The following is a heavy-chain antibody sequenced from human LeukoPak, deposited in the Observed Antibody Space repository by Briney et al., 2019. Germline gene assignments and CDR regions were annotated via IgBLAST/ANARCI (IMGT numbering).Heavy chain of an antibody. CDR1: GFTFSTYG. J-gene: IGHJ6*02. CDR3: ARGGGLDV. Sequence: GGSLRLSCVASGFTFSTYGMHWVRQVPGKGLEWVASINPSGSVKYYVNSVKGRFTTSRDNAKNSLYLQMSNLRAEDTAVYFCARGGGLDVWGQGATVTVSS. CDR2: INPSGSVK. D-gene: IGHD3-16*01. V-gene: IGHV3-7*03.